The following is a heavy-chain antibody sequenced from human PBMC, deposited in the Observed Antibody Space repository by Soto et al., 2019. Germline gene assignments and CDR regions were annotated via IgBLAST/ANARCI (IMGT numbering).Heavy chain of an antibody. CDR2: VKQDGSVK. CDR3: VRDGFSAGFDF. CDR1: GFTFSSYS. V-gene: IGHV3-7*01. Sequence: EVQLVESEGGLVQPGGSLRLSCEASGFTFSSYSMSWVRQAPGKGLEWVANVKQDGSVKFYVDSVRGRFTISRDNSKNSLYLQMNSLTAEDTAVYSCVRDGFSAGFDFWGRGTMVTVSS. J-gene: IGHJ3*01.